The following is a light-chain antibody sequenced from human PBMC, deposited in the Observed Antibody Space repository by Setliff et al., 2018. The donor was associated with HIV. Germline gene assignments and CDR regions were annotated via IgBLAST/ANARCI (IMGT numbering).Light chain of an antibody. CDR3: SSYAGSNTPDV. J-gene: IGLJ1*01. CDR2: EVN. Sequence: QSALAQPASVSGSPGQSITISCTATSSDVGGYDYVSWYQQHPGKAPKLMIHEVNKRPSGVPDRFSGSKSDNTASLTVSGLQAEDEADYYCSSYAGSNTPDVFGTGTKGTVL. V-gene: IGLV2-8*01. CDR1: SSDVGGYDY.